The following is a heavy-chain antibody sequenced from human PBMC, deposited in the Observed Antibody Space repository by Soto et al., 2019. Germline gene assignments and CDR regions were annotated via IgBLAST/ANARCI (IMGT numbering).Heavy chain of an antibody. D-gene: IGHD2-2*01. CDR3: ARDSKRSSARYCSSTSFSYGMEV. Sequence: TLSLTCTVSGGTFSSGSFYWSRIPHHPGKGLEWIGYSDYSRSTYYNPSLKRRVTISVDTSKNQFSLKLSSVTAADKAVYYCARDSKRSSARYCSSTSFSYGMEVWGQWTTVT. V-gene: IGHV4-31*03. J-gene: IGHJ6*01. CDR2: SDYSRST. CDR1: GGTFSSGSFY.